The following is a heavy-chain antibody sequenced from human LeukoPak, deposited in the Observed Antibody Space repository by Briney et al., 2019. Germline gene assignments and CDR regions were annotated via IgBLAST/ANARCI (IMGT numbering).Heavy chain of an antibody. Sequence: PGGSLRLSCAASGFTFTSYAIHWVRQAPGKGLEWVANIKEDGSRKNYVDSVKGRFTISRDNAKNLLYLQMNSLRAEDTAVYYCATPLDYYDSSGYHQGGDWGQGTLVTVSS. D-gene: IGHD3-22*01. J-gene: IGHJ4*02. CDR3: ATPLDYYDSSGYHQGGD. V-gene: IGHV3-7*03. CDR1: GFTFTSYA. CDR2: IKEDGSRK.